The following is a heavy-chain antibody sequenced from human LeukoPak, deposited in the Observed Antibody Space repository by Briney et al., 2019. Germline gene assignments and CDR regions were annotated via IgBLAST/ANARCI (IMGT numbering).Heavy chain of an antibody. CDR3: AKALDIVATNYFDY. CDR2: IPYDGSNK. J-gene: IGHJ4*02. V-gene: IGHV3-30*18. Sequence: GRSLRLSCAASGFTFSSYGMHWVRQAPGKGLEWVAVIPYDGSNKYYADSVKGRLTISRDNSKNTLYLQMNSLRAEDTAVYYCAKALDIVATNYFDYWGQGTLVTVSS. CDR1: GFTFSSYG. D-gene: IGHD5-12*01.